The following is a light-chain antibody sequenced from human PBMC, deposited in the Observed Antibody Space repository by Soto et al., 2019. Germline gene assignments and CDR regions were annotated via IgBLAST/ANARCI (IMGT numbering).Light chain of an antibody. V-gene: IGLV1-44*01. Sequence: QPVLTQPPSASGTPGQRVTIPCSGSSSNIGGNPVNWYQQLPGTAPKLLIYNNNQRPSGVPDRFSGSKSGTSASLAISGLQSEDEAEYYCAAWHDSLNGPVFGGGTKLTVL. CDR1: SSNIGGNP. CDR3: AAWHDSLNGPV. J-gene: IGLJ3*02. CDR2: NNN.